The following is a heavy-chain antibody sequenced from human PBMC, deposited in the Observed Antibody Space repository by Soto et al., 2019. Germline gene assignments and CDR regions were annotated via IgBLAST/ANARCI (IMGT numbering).Heavy chain of an antibody. J-gene: IGHJ3*02. CDR1: RFTFSTYA. CDR3: VKYYFDSSGYYGLNAFDI. V-gene: IGHV3-64D*06. CDR2: ISSNGGST. Sequence: GASVKVSCLASRFTFSTYAMHWVRQAPGKGLEYVSTISSNGGSTYYADSVKGRFTISRDNSKNTLYLQMSSLRAEDTAVYYCVKYYFDSSGYYGLNAFDIWGQGTMVTVSS. D-gene: IGHD3-22*01.